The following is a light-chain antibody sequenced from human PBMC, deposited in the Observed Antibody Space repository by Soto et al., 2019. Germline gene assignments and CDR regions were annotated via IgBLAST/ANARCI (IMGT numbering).Light chain of an antibody. CDR2: KAS. Sequence: DIQMTQSPSTLSASVGDRVTITCRASQSISSWLAWYQQKPGKAPKLLIYKASSLESGVPSRFSGSGSGTEFTLTISSLQSEDFAVYYCQHYKYWPYTFGQGTKVDIK. J-gene: IGKJ2*01. CDR1: QSISSW. CDR3: QHYKYWPYT. V-gene: IGKV1-5*03.